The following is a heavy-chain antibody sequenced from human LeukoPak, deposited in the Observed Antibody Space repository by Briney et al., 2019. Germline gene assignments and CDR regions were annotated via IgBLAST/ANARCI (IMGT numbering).Heavy chain of an antibody. V-gene: IGHV4-4*07. CDR1: GGSISSYY. CDR2: IYTSGST. CDR3: AREDIVATKNAFDI. D-gene: IGHD5-12*01. J-gene: IGHJ3*02. Sequence: SETLSLTCTVSGGSISSYYWSWIRQPAGKGLEWIGRIYTSGSTNYNPSLKSRVTMSVDTSKNQFSLKLSSVTAADTAVYYCAREDIVATKNAFDIWGQGTMVTVSS.